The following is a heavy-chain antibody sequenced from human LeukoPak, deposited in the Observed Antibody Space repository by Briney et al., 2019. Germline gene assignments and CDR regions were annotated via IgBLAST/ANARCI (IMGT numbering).Heavy chain of an antibody. V-gene: IGHV4-34*01. CDR1: GGSFSGYY. J-gene: IGHJ4*02. CDR2: INRSGST. Sequence: SETLSLTCAVYGGSFSGYYWTWIRQPPGKGLEWIGEINRSGSTNYNSSLKSRVTISVDTSMNQISLKLSSVTAADTAVYYCARGGGKTGYYFDYWGQGTLVTVSS. CDR3: ARGGGKTGYYFDY. D-gene: IGHD1-14*01.